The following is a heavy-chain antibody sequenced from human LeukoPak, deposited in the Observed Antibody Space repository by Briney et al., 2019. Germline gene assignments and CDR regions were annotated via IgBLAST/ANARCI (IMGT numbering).Heavy chain of an antibody. Sequence: ASVKVSCKASGYTFTGYYIQWLRQAPGQGLEWLGWINGDSGATRYPQRFQGRVTLTRDTSISTAHMELSWLTYDDTAMYYCARSHCTTSSCDTTYFQYWAQGTQITVSS. J-gene: IGHJ4*03. V-gene: IGHV1-2*02. CDR1: GYTFTGYY. CDR3: ARSHCTTSSCDTTYFQY. CDR2: INGDSGAT. D-gene: IGHD2-2*01.